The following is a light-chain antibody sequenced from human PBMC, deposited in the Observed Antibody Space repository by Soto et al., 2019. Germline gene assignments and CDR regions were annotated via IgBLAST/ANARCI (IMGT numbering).Light chain of an antibody. J-gene: IGKJ5*01. CDR1: QSVSSY. CDR2: DAS. Sequence: EIVLTQSPATLSLSPGERATLSCRASQSVSSYLAWYQQKPGRAPRLLIYDASNRATGIPARFSGSGSGTDFTLTISSLEPEDFAVYYCQQRSNWLTFGQGTRLEIK. V-gene: IGKV3-11*01. CDR3: QQRSNWLT.